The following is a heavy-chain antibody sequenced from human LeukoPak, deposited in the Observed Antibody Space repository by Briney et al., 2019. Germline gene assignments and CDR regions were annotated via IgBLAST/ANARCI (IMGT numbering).Heavy chain of an antibody. CDR1: GGSISSYY. V-gene: IGHV4-59*01. J-gene: IGHJ4*02. D-gene: IGHD2-21*02. CDR3: ARSLQD. Sequence: SETLSLTCTVSGGSISSYYWSWIRQPPGKGLEWIGYIYYSGSTNYNPSLKSRVTISVDTSKNQFSLKLSSVTAADTAVYYCARSLQDWGQGTLVTVSS. CDR2: IYYSGST.